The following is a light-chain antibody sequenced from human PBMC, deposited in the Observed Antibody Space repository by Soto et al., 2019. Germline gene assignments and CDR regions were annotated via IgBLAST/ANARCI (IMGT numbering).Light chain of an antibody. Sequence: QSVLTQPASVSGSPGQSITISCTGTSSDIGAYNYVSWYQQHPGQAPQLMIYEVTNRPSGVSNRFSGSKSGNTASLTISGLQPEDEADYYCSSYTRTSTQVFGTGTKLTVL. CDR1: SSDIGAYNY. CDR3: SSYTRTSTQV. CDR2: EVT. V-gene: IGLV2-14*01. J-gene: IGLJ1*01.